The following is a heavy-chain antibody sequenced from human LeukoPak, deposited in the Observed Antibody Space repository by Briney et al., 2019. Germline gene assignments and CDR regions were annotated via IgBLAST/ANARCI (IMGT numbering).Heavy chain of an antibody. J-gene: IGHJ3*02. CDR3: ARSAGAAAGTDAFDI. V-gene: IGHV1-2*02. Sequence: ASVKVSCKASGYTFTGYYMNWVRQAPGQGLAWMGWINPNSGGTNYAQKFQGRVTMTRDTSISTAYMELSRLRSDDTAVYYCARSAGAAAGTDAFDIWGQGTMVTVSS. CDR2: INPNSGGT. CDR1: GYTFTGYY. D-gene: IGHD6-13*01.